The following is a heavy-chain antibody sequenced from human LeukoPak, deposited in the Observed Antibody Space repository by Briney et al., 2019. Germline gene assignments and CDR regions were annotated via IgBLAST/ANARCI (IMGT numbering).Heavy chain of an antibody. CDR2: INTSSGST. Sequence: GASVKVSCKASGYTFTSYYMHWVRQAPGQGLEWMGIINTSSGSTSYAQKFQGRVTMSRDTSTSTVDMELSSLRFEDTAVYYCGRGGTVTTAPIDYWGQGTLVTVSS. CDR3: GRGGTVTTAPIDY. D-gene: IGHD4-17*01. CDR1: GYTFTSYY. V-gene: IGHV1-46*01. J-gene: IGHJ4*02.